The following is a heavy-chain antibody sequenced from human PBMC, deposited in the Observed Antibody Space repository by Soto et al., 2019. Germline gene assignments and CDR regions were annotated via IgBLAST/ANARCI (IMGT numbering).Heavy chain of an antibody. V-gene: IGHV3-49*04. D-gene: IGHD6-13*01. J-gene: IGHJ4*02. Sequence: PGGSLRLSCSASGFVFGDYAVTWVRQAPGKGLEWVGVVRSETYGGSTEYAASVKGRFRISRDDSESIAYLQMTGLKTEDTAVYYCTRGRGTSGWYADYWGKGILVTVPQ. CDR3: TRGRGTSGWYADY. CDR2: VRSETYGGST. CDR1: GFVFGDYA.